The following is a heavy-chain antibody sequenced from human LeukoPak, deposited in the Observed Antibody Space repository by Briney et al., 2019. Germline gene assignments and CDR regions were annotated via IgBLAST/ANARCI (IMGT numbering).Heavy chain of an antibody. J-gene: IGHJ4*02. Sequence: ASVTVSCKASGGTFSSYAISWVRQAPGQGLEGMGGIIPIFGTANYAQKFQGRVTITTDESTSTAYMELSSLRSEDTAVYYCARGTTVTRNDYWGQGTLVTVSS. D-gene: IGHD4-17*01. CDR3: ARGTTVTRNDY. V-gene: IGHV1-69*05. CDR2: IIPIFGTA. CDR1: GGTFSSYA.